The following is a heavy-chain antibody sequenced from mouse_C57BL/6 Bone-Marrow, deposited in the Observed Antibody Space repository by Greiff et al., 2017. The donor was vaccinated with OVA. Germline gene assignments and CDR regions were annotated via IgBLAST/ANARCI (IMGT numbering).Heavy chain of an antibody. Sequence: VQRVESGPELVKPGASVKISCKASGYAFSSSWMNWVKQRPGKGLEWIGRIYPGDGDTNYNGKFKGKATLTADKSSSTAYMQLSSLTSADSAVSSVASRGTAQAFYCFHDWGTGTTLTVSS. J-gene: IGHJ2*01. CDR1: GYAFSSSW. V-gene: IGHV1-82*01. D-gene: IGHD3-2*02. CDR3: ASRGTAQAFYCFHD. CDR2: IYPGDGDT.